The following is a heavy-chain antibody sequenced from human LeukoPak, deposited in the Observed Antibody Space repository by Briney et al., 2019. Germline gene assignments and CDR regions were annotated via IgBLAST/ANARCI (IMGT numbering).Heavy chain of an antibody. CDR1: GYTFTGYY. D-gene: IGHD6-6*01. CDR2: INPNSGGT. V-gene: IGHV1-2*02. CDR3: ARGSSEYSSSPGDYYYYMDV. Sequence: ASVKVSCKASGYTFTGYYMHWVRQAPGQGLEWMGWINPNSGGTNYAQKFQGRVTMTRDTSISTAYMELSRLRSDDTAVYYCARGSSEYSSSPGDYYYYMDVWGKGTTVTVSS. J-gene: IGHJ6*03.